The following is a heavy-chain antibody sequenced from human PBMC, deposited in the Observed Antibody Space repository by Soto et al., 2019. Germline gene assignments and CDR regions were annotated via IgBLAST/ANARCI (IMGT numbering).Heavy chain of an antibody. D-gene: IGHD1-26*01. CDR1: GRTFLISA. Sequence: LVQSGAEVKTPGSSVRVSCKTAGRTFLISAIAWXRXXXXXGLEWMGGIIPILGTIHIAQNFQGRVNFTADRSTSTAYMDLSSLRSEDTATYFCARGKEWEQPSNHYYFDYWGQGSQVIVSS. CDR2: IIPILGTI. CDR3: ARGKEWEQPSNHYYFDY. V-gene: IGHV1-69*06. J-gene: IGHJ4*02.